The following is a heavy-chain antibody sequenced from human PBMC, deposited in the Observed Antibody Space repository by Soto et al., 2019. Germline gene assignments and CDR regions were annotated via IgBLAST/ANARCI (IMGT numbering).Heavy chain of an antibody. D-gene: IGHD6-19*01. CDR2: ISYDGSNK. V-gene: IGHV3-30*18. Sequence: VQLVESGGGLVQPGGSLRLSCAASGFSFSSNGMHWVRQAPGKGLEWVAVISYDGSNKYQADSVKGRFTISRDNSKNTLYLQMNSLRAEDTAVYYCAKDHGYSSFCVDYWGQGTLVTVSS. CDR3: AKDHGYSSFCVDY. J-gene: IGHJ4*02. CDR1: GFSFSSNG.